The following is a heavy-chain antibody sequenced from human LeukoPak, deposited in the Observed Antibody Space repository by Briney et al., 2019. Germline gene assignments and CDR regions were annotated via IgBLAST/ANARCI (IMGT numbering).Heavy chain of an antibody. D-gene: IGHD3-10*01. CDR2: IYTSGST. V-gene: IGHV4-4*07. J-gene: IGHJ4*02. CDR1: GGSISSYY. Sequence: SETLSLTCTASGGSISSYYWGWIRQPAGKGLEWIGRIYTSGSTNYNPSLKSRVTMSVDTSKNQFSLKLSSVTAADTAVYYCARYGSGSTYYFDYWGQGTLVTVSS. CDR3: ARYGSGSTYYFDY.